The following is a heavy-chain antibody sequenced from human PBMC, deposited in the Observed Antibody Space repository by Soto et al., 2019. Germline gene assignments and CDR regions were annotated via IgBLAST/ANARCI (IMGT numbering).Heavy chain of an antibody. J-gene: IGHJ4*02. V-gene: IGHV3-66*01. Sequence: PGGSLRLSCAASGFTVSSNDMSWVRQAPGKGLEWVSVIYSGGSTYYADSVKGRFTISRDNSKNTLYLQMNSLRAEDTAVYYCARDLRGSYFKDYFDYWGQGTLVTVSS. CDR3: ARDLRGSYFKDYFDY. CDR1: GFTVSSND. D-gene: IGHD1-26*01. CDR2: IYSGGST.